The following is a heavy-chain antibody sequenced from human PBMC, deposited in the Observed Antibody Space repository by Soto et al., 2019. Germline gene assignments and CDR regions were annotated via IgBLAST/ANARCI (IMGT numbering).Heavy chain of an antibody. Sequence: GGSLRLSCAASGFTFSSYGMHWVRQAPGKGLEWVAVISYDGSNKYYADSVKGRFTISRDNSKNTLYLQMNSLRAEDTAVYYCAKSGYCSGGSCPNYFDYWGQGTLVTVSS. CDR1: GFTFSSYG. CDR3: AKSGYCSGGSCPNYFDY. J-gene: IGHJ4*02. CDR2: ISYDGSNK. D-gene: IGHD2-15*01. V-gene: IGHV3-30*18.